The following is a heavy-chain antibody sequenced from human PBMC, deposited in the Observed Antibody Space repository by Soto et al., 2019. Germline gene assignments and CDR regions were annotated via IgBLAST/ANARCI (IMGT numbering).Heavy chain of an antibody. CDR1: GDSVSSNSAA. CDR3: AGTTSHQWYYMDV. J-gene: IGHJ6*03. V-gene: IGHV6-1*01. CDR2: TYYRSRWYN. D-gene: IGHD1-7*01. Sequence: QVQLQESGPGLVKPSQTLSLTCAISGDSVSSNSAAWNWIRLSPSRGLEWLARTYYRSRWYNDYAVSVSSRITFNPDTSKNQFSLQLTSVTPEDTAVYYCAGTTSHQWYYMDVWGKGTTVTVSS.